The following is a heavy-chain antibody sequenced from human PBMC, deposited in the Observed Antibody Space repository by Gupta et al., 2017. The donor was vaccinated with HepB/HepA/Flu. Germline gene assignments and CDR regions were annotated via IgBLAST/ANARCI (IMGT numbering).Heavy chain of an antibody. J-gene: IGHJ4*02. CDR3: ATGSSEKQLGYYFDY. CDR2: ITSRTSTI. D-gene: IGHD6-13*01. V-gene: IGHV3-48*02. Sequence: QLVESGGGLVQPGGSLRLSCAVSGFTFSSYRMNWARQAPGKGLELVSHITSRTSTIYYADSVKGRFTISRDNGKNSLYLQMNSLRDEDTAVYYCATGSSEKQLGYYFDYWGQGTLVTVSS. CDR1: GFTFSSYR.